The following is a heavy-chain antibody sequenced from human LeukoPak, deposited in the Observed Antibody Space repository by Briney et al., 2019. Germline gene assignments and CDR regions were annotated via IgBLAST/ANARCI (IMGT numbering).Heavy chain of an antibody. J-gene: IGHJ4*02. CDR3: ARAKYDFWSGYYTGIGSY. V-gene: IGHV3-30-3*01. Sequence: GRSLRLSCAASGFTFSSYAMHWVRQAPGKGLEWVAVLSYDGSNKYYADSVKGRFTISRDNSKNTLYLQMNSLRAEDTAVYYCARAKYDFWSGYYTGIGSYWGQGTLVTVSS. CDR1: GFTFSSYA. CDR2: LSYDGSNK. D-gene: IGHD3-3*01.